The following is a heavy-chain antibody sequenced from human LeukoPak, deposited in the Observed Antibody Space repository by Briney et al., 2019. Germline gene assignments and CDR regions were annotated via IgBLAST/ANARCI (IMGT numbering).Heavy chain of an antibody. CDR2: MNLDGSEK. D-gene: IGHD4-17*01. V-gene: IGHV3-7*01. CDR3: ARDDYGPATY. CDR1: GFTFSSYA. J-gene: IGHJ4*02. Sequence: GGSLRLSCAASGFTFSSYAMSWVRQAPGKGLEWVANMNLDGSEKYYVDSVKGRFTISRDNAKNSLYLQMNSLTAEDTAVYYCARDDYGPATYGGQGTLVTDSS.